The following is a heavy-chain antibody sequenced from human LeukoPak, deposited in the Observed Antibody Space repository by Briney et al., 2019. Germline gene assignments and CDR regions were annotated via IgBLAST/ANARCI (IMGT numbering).Heavy chain of an antibody. D-gene: IGHD3-10*01. Sequence: GGSLRLSCAASGFTFSSYAMNWVRQAPGKGLEWVSSISSSSSYIYYGDSVKGRFTISRDNAKNSLYLQMNSLRAEDTAVYYCARSFWWFGEFSPFDYWGQGTLVTVSS. V-gene: IGHV3-21*01. CDR1: GFTFSSYA. CDR2: ISSSSSYI. J-gene: IGHJ4*02. CDR3: ARSFWWFGEFSPFDY.